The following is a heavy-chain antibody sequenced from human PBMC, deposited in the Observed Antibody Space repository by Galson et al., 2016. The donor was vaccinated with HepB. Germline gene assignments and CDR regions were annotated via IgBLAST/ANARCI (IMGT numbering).Heavy chain of an antibody. Sequence: SLRLSCAASGFAFSSHWMHWVRQDLGKGLVWVSRINSDGTISNYADSVKGRFTISRDNAKNTLYLQMNSLRAEDTAVYFCVRDHSVVPTTAYNWFDPLGRGPLVTVSS. CDR1: GFAFSSHW. J-gene: IGHJ5*02. CDR2: INSDGTIS. D-gene: IGHD4-23*01. V-gene: IGHV3-74*01. CDR3: VRDHSVVPTTAYNWFDP.